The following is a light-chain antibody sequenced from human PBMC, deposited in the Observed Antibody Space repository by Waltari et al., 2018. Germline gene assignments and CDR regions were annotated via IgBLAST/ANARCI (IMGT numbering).Light chain of an antibody. CDR1: QSVSSSY. Sequence: EIVLTQSPGTLSLSPGERATLSCRASQSVSSSYLAWYQQKPGQAPRLLIYGASSRATGIPDRCSGSGSGTDFTLTISRLEPEDFAVYYCQQYGSSPVTFGQGTKLEIK. CDR2: GAS. V-gene: IGKV3-20*01. J-gene: IGKJ2*01. CDR3: QQYGSSPVT.